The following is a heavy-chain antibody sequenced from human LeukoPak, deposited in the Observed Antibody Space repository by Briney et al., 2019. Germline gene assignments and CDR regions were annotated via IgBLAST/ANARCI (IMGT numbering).Heavy chain of an antibody. CDR3: ARPVTDLYSSGWYGGFGYYYYMDV. CDR1: GFTFSSYG. V-gene: IGHV3-48*01. D-gene: IGHD6-19*01. CDR2: ISSSSSTI. Sequence: GGSLRLSCAASGFTFSSYGMHWVRQAPGKGLEWVSYISSSSSTIYYADSVKGRFTISRDNAKNSLYLQMNSLRAEDTAVYYCARPVTDLYSSGWYGGFGYYYYMDVWGKGTTVTVSS. J-gene: IGHJ6*03.